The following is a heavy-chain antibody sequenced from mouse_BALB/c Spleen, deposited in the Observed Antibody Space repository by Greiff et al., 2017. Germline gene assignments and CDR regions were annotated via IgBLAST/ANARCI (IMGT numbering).Heavy chain of an antibody. D-gene: IGHD1-1*02. V-gene: IGHV3-5*02. J-gene: IGHJ4*01. Sequence: DVHLVESGPGLVKPSQTVSLTCTVTGISITTGNYRWSWIRQFPGNKLEWIGYIYYSGTITYNPSLTSRTTITRDTSKNQFFLEMNSLTAEDTATYYCALWYYAMDYWGQGTSVTVSS. CDR3: ALWYYAMDY. CDR1: GISITTGNYR. CDR2: IYYSGTI.